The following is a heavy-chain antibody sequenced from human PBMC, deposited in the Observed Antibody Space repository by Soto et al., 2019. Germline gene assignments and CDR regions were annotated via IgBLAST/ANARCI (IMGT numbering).Heavy chain of an antibody. CDR1: GFTFSSSG. CDR3: AKEGCSSTSCVAFLDV. CDR2: ISYDASKK. V-gene: IGHV3-30*18. J-gene: IGHJ6*02. D-gene: IGHD2-2*01. Sequence: PGGSLRLSFAASGFTFSSSGMHWVRQAPGKGLEWVAVISYDASKKYYADSVKGRFTISRDNSKETVDLQMNSLRAEDTAVYYCAKEGCSSTSCVAFLDVWGRGTTVTVSS.